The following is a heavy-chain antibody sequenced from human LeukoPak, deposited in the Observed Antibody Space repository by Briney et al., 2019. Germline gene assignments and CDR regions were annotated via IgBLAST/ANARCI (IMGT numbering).Heavy chain of an antibody. J-gene: IGHJ4*02. CDR1: GYTFTSYY. CDR2: IIPIFGTA. Sequence: ASVKVSCKASGYTFTSYYMHWVRQAPGQGLEWMGGIIPIFGTANYAQKFQGRVTITADESTSTAYMELSSLRSEDTAVYYCARASYYYDSSGAPGAQWKSYYFDYWGQGTLVTVSS. D-gene: IGHD3-22*01. CDR3: ARASYYYDSSGAPGAQWKSYYFDY. V-gene: IGHV1-69*13.